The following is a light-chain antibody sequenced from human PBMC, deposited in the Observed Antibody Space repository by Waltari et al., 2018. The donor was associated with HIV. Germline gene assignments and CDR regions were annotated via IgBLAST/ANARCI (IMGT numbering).Light chain of an antibody. CDR3: QQYGTAPYT. CDR2: VAS. Sequence: EIVLTHSPGTLSLSPGQIATLSYRASQSGGRNYVDWYQQKPGQAPKLFIYVASSRATGIPDRFSGSGSGTNFTLNISRVEPEDFAVYHCQQYGTAPYTFGQGTRLEIK. CDR1: QSGGRNY. J-gene: IGKJ2*01. V-gene: IGKV3-20*01.